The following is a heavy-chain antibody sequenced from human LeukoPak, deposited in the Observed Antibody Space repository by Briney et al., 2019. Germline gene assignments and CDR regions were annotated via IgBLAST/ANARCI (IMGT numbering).Heavy chain of an antibody. V-gene: IGHV4-59*01. Sequence: SETLSLTCTVSGVSINNYYWSWIRQPPGKGLEWIAYIYYSGSTSYNPSLKSRVTISVDTSKNQLYLNLSSVTAADTAVYYCATGGRRWFDPWGQGTLVTVSS. CDR2: IYYSGST. CDR3: ATGGRRWFDP. J-gene: IGHJ5*02. D-gene: IGHD3-16*01. CDR1: GVSINNYY.